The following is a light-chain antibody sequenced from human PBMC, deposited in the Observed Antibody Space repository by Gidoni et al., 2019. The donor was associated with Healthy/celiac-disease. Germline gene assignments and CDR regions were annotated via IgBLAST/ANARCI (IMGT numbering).Light chain of an antibody. CDR1: QSLLHSNGYNY. CDR3: MQALQTPYT. J-gene: IGKJ2*01. CDR2: LGS. Sequence: APISCRSSQSLLHSNGYNYLDWYLQKPGQSPQLLIYLGSNRASGVPDRFSGSGSGTDFTLKISRVEAEDVGVYYCMQALQTPYTFXXXTKLEIK. V-gene: IGKV2-28*01.